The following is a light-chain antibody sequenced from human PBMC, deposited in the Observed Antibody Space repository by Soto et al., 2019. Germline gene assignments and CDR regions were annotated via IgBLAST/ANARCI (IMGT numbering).Light chain of an antibody. CDR3: QQYSVWPPS. J-gene: IGKJ3*01. Sequence: IMLTQSPATLSVSTGEGAALSCRASQSVGNKLAWYQQKPGQAPRLLFSAASTRATDIPARFSGGGSGTEFTLTISSLQSEDFAIYYCQQYSVWPPSFGPGTKVDVK. CDR2: AAS. V-gene: IGKV3-15*01. CDR1: QSVGNK.